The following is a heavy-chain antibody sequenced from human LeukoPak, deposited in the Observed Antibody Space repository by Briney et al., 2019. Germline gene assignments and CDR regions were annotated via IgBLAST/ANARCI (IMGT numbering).Heavy chain of an antibody. V-gene: IGHV4-34*01. CDR2: INHSGST. CDR1: GGSFSGYY. Sequence: SETLSLTCAVYGGSFSGYYWSWIRQPPGKGLEWIGEINHSGSTYYNPSLKSRVTISVDTSKNQFSLKLSSVTAADTAVYYCARPSRGPPYSRVKDWGQGTLVTVSS. D-gene: IGHD2-15*01. CDR3: ARPSRGPPYSRVKD. J-gene: IGHJ4*02.